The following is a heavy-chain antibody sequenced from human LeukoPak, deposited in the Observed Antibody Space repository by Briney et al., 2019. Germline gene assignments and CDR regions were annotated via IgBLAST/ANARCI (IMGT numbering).Heavy chain of an antibody. CDR1: GYTFTSYG. J-gene: IGHJ6*03. Sequence: ASVKVSCKASGYTFTSYGISWVRQAPGQGLEWMGWVSAYNGNTNYAQKFQGRVTITADESTSTAYMELSSLRSEDTAVYYCASAPRGLGYCSSTSCHIASLYYMDVWGKGTTVTVSS. CDR3: ASAPRGLGYCSSTSCHIASLYYMDV. V-gene: IGHV1-18*01. CDR2: VSAYNGNT. D-gene: IGHD2-2*02.